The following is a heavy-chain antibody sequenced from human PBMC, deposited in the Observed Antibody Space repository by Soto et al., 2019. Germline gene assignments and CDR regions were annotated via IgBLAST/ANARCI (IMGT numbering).Heavy chain of an antibody. D-gene: IGHD6-13*01. CDR3: VIGEAAAGTRVTATPGMDV. V-gene: IGHV1-18*01. CDR2: ISAYNGNT. CDR1: GYTFTSYG. J-gene: IGHJ6*02. Sequence: QVQLVQSGAEVKKPGASVKVSCKASGYTFTSYGISWVRQAPGQGPEWMGWISAYNGNTNYAQKLQGRVTMTTYTSTSTAYMELRSLGSDDTAVYYCVIGEAAAGTRVTATPGMDVWGQGTTVTVSS.